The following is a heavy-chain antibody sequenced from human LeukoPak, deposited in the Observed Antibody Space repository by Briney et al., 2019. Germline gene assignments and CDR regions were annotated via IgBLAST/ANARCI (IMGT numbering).Heavy chain of an antibody. D-gene: IGHD3-10*01. Sequence: GGSLRLSCAAPGFTFSSYSMNWVRQAPGKGLEWVSSISSSSSYIYYADSVKGRFTISRDNAKNSLYLQMNSLRAEDTAVYYCARDGRITKWYAFDIWGQGTMVTVSS. J-gene: IGHJ3*02. CDR2: ISSSSSYI. CDR3: ARDGRITKWYAFDI. CDR1: GFTFSSYS. V-gene: IGHV3-21*01.